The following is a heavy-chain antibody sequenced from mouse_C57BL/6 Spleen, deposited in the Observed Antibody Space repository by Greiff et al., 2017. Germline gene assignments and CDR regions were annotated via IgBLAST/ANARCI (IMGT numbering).Heavy chain of an antibody. D-gene: IGHD6-1*01. CDR1: GYTFTGYW. Sequence: QVQLQQSGAELMKPGASVKLSCKATGYTFTGYWIEWVKQRPGHGLEWIGEILPGSGSTNYNEKFKGKATLTVDTSSSTAYMQLSSLTSEDSAVYYCARVQGDSAWFAYWGQGTLVTVSA. CDR3: ARVQGDSAWFAY. CDR2: ILPGSGST. J-gene: IGHJ3*01. V-gene: IGHV1-9*01.